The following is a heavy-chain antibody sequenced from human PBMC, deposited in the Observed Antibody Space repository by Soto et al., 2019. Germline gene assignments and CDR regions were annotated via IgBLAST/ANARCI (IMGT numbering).Heavy chain of an antibody. Sequence: ASVKVSCKASGYTFTSYGISWVRQAPGQGLEWMGWISAYNGNTNYAQKLQGRVTMTTDTSTSTAYMELRSLRSDDTAVYYCARVSVSRTSSENFDPWGQGTLVTVSS. V-gene: IGHV1-18*04. CDR1: GYTFTSYG. CDR2: ISAYNGNT. D-gene: IGHD2-2*01. J-gene: IGHJ5*02. CDR3: ARVSVSRTSSENFDP.